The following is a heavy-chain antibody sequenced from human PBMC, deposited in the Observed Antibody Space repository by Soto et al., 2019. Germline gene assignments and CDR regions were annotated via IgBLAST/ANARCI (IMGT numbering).Heavy chain of an antibody. CDR1: SGSISSSNW. D-gene: IGHD2-15*01. CDR3: AVQLGYCSGGSCPNAFDI. J-gene: IGHJ3*02. V-gene: IGHV4-4*02. Sequence: QVQLQESGPGLVKPSGTLSLTCAVSSGSISSSNWWSWVRQPPGKGLEWIGEIYHSGSTNYNPSLKSRGTTSVDKAKNQFSLKLSSVTAADTAVYYCAVQLGYCSGGSCPNAFDIWGQGTMVTVSS. CDR2: IYHSGST.